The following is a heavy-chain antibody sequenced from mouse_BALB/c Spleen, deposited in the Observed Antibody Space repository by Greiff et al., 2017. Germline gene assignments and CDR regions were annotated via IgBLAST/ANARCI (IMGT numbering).Heavy chain of an antibody. CDR3: THYRYDGYYAMDY. J-gene: IGHJ4*01. CDR2: IYPGNSDT. V-gene: IGHV1-5*01. Sequence: VQLQQSGTVLARPGASVKMSCKASGYTFTSYWMHWVKQRPGQGLEWIGAIYPGNSDTSYNQKFKGKAKLTAVTSTSTAYMELSSLTNEDSAVYYCTHYRYDGYYAMDYWGQGTSVTVSS. CDR1: GYTFTSYW. D-gene: IGHD2-14*01.